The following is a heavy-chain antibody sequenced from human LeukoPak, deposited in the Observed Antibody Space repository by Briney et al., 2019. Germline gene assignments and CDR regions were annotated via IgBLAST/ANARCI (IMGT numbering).Heavy chain of an antibody. V-gene: IGHV3-23*01. CDR1: GFTFSSYA. Sequence: PGGSLRLSCAASGFTFSSYAMSWVRQAPGKGLEWVSAISGSGGSTYYADSVKGRFTISRDNSKNTLYLQMNSLRAEDTAVYYCAKDLIHYYASGSYFDYWGQGTLVTVSS. CDR2: ISGSGGST. CDR3: AKDLIHYYASGSYFDY. D-gene: IGHD3-10*01. J-gene: IGHJ4*02.